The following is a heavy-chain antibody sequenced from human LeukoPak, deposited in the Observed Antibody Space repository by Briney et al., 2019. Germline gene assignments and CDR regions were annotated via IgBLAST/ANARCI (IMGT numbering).Heavy chain of an antibody. D-gene: IGHD3-3*01. Sequence: ASVKVSCKASGYTFTGYYMHWVRQAPGQGLEWMGWINPNSGGTNYAQKLQDRVTMTTDTSTSTAYMELRSLRSEDTAVYYCARDRPLYDFWSGYYHYYYMDVWGKGTTVTVSS. CDR3: ARDRPLYDFWSGYYHYYYMDV. J-gene: IGHJ6*03. V-gene: IGHV1-2*02. CDR2: INPNSGGT. CDR1: GYTFTGYY.